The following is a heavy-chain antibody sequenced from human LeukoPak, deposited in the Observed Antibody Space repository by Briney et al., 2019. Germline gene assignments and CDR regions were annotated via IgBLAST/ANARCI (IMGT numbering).Heavy chain of an antibody. CDR2: IYTSGST. D-gene: IGHD2-2*01. V-gene: IGHV4-4*07. J-gene: IGHJ6*03. CDR3: ARDIVVPAAYYYYYMDV. CDR1: GGSISSYY. Sequence: NPSETPSLTCTVSGGSISSYYWSWIRQPAGKGLEWIGRIYTSGSTNYNPSLKSRVTMSVDTSKNQFSLKLSSVTAADTAVYYCARDIVVPAAYYYYYMDVWGKGTTVTVSS.